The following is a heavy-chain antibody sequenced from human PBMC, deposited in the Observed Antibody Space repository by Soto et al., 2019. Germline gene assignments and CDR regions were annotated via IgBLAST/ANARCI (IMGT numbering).Heavy chain of an antibody. CDR1: GFTFSTYA. Sequence: EMQLLESGGGLVQPGGSLRLSCLASGFTFSTYAMSWVRQAPGKGLEWVSAISASGSSTFYADSVRGRVTISRDKSKSTLFLQMNSLRVEDTALYYCAKDHWGSYSGQGTLVTVSS. D-gene: IGHD3-16*01. CDR2: ISASGSST. CDR3: AKDHWGSY. V-gene: IGHV3-23*01. J-gene: IGHJ4*02.